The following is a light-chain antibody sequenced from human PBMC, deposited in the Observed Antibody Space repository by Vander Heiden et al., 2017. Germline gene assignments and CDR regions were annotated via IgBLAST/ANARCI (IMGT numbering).Light chain of an antibody. CDR2: DAS. V-gene: IGKV1-33*01. CDR3: QQYGYLPYT. J-gene: IGKJ2*01. CDR1: QDIGNY. Sequence: DIQMTQSPSSLSASVGDRVTITCQASQDIGNYLNWYQRKPGKAPELLIYDASKLETGVPSRFSGSRSGTEFTFTINSLEPEDFATYYCQQYGYLPYTFGQGTKMEIK.